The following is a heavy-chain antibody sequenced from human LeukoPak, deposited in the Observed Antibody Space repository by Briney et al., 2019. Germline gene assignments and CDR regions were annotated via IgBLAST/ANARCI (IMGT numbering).Heavy chain of an antibody. CDR3: AKEFGSSGWSSGFDY. V-gene: IGHV3-21*01. CDR2: ISSSSSYI. J-gene: IGHJ4*02. CDR1: GFTFSSYS. Sequence: PGGSLRLSCAASGFTFSSYSMNWVRQAPGKGLEWVSSISSSSSYIYYADSVKGRFTISRDNAKNSLYLQMNSLRAEDTAVYYCAKEFGSSGWSSGFDYWGQGTLVTVSS. D-gene: IGHD6-19*01.